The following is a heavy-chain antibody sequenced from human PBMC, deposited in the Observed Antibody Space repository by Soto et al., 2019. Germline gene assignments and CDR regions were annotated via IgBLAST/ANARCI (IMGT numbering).Heavy chain of an antibody. CDR1: GYTFIGYY. J-gene: IGHJ4*02. CDR3: ARVTGEWLRLPLGY. V-gene: IGHV1-2*02. D-gene: IGHD5-12*01. Sequence: ASVKVSCKASGYTFIGYYIHWVRQAPGQGLEWMGWINPNSGGTNYAQKFQGRVTMTRDTSISAAYMELSRLRSDDTAVYYCARVTGEWLRLPLGYWGQGTLVTVSS. CDR2: INPNSGGT.